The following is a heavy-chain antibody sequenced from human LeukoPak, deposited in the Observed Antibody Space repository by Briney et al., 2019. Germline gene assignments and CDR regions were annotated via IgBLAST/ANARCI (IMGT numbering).Heavy chain of an antibody. CDR3: AKATLNSPPAEFDY. V-gene: IGHV4-59*01. CDR2: IYSSGST. J-gene: IGHJ4*02. Sequence: SETLSLTCTVSGGSINRFYWSWIRQPPGRGLEWVGRIYSSGSTNYNPSLKSRVTISVDTSKNQFSLKLNSVTAADTAVYYCAKATLNSPPAEFDYWGQGTLVTVSS. D-gene: IGHD1-14*01. CDR1: GGSINRFY.